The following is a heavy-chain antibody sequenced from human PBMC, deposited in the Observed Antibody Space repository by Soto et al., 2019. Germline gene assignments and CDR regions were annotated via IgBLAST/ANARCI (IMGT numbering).Heavy chain of an antibody. D-gene: IGHD6-13*01. CDR1: GFSLSTSGVG. J-gene: IGHJ6*02. CDR2: IYWDDDK. Sequence: QMTLKESGPTLVKPTQTLTLTCTFSGFSLSTSGVGVGWIRQPPGKALEWLALIYWDDDKRYSPSLKSRLTITKDTSKNQVVLTMTNMDPVDTATYYCAHSGAKDSSSWYNYYYGMDVWGQGTTVTVSS. V-gene: IGHV2-5*02. CDR3: AHSGAKDSSSWYNYYYGMDV.